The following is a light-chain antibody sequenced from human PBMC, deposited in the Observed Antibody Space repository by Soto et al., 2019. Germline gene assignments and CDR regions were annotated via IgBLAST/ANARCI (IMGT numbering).Light chain of an antibody. J-gene: IGKJ1*01. CDR3: QQRSNWPPWT. CDR1: QSVSSY. Sequence: EIVLTQSPATLSLSPGERATLSCRASQSVSSYLAWYQQKPGQAPRLLIYDASNRATGIPARFSGSGSGTDFTLTISRIEPEDFAVYYCQQRSNWPPWTFGQGTKVELK. CDR2: DAS. V-gene: IGKV3-11*01.